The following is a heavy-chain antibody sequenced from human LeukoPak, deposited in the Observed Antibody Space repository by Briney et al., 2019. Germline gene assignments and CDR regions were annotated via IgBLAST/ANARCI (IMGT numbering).Heavy chain of an antibody. V-gene: IGHV4-61*02. J-gene: IGHJ3*02. D-gene: IGHD3-10*01. Sequence: SATLSLTCTVSGGSISSGSYYWSWIRQPAGKGLEWVGRIYTSGITNYNPSLKSRVTISVDTSKNQFSLKLSSVTAADTAVYYCARAYGSGSLDAFDIWGQGTMVTVSS. CDR2: IYTSGIT. CDR1: GGSISSGSYY. CDR3: ARAYGSGSLDAFDI.